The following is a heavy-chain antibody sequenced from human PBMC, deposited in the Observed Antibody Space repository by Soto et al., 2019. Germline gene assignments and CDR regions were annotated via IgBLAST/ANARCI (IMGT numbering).Heavy chain of an antibody. CDR2: ISYDGSNK. CDR3: ARSGGIAAAGDIVSIAEYFQH. CDR1: GFTFSSYA. D-gene: IGHD6-13*01. V-gene: IGHV3-30-3*01. Sequence: GGSLRLSCAASGFTFSSYAMHWVRQAPGKGLEWVAVISYDGSNKYYADSVKGRFTISRDNSKNTLYLQMNSLRAEDTAVYYCARSGGIAAAGDIVSIAEYFQHWGQGTLVTVSS. J-gene: IGHJ1*01.